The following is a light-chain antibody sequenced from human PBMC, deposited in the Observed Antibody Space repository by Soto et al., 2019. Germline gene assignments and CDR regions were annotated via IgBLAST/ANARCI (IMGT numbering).Light chain of an antibody. J-gene: IGKJ4*01. V-gene: IGKV1-12*01. CDR1: QRISSW. CDR3: QQANSFPLT. Sequence: DIQMTQSPPSVSASVGDRVTITCRASQRISSWLAWYQQKPGKAPDLLIFAASSLHSGVPSRFSGSGSVTKFTLTISSLQPEDFATYYCQQANSFPLTFGGGTKVEMK. CDR2: AAS.